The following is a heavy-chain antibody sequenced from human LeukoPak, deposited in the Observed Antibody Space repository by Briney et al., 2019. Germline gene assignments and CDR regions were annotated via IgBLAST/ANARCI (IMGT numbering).Heavy chain of an antibody. V-gene: IGHV3-21*01. CDR1: GFTFRNHG. D-gene: IGHD6-19*01. J-gene: IGHJ5*02. CDR2: ISSSSSYI. Sequence: GGSLRLSCAASGFTFRNHGMHWVRQAPGKGLEWVSSISSSSSYIYYADSVKGRFTISRDNAKNSLYLQMNSLRAEDTAVYYCARTNTEYSSGWYSFDPWGQGTLVTVSS. CDR3: ARTNTEYSSGWYSFDP.